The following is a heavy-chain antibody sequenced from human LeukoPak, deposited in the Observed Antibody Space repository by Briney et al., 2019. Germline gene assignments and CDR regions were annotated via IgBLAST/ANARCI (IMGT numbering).Heavy chain of an antibody. J-gene: IGHJ4*02. D-gene: IGHD6-13*01. CDR3: AREGSKAPPR. Sequence: PSETLSLTCTVSGGSISSYYWSWIRQPPGKGLEWIGYIYYNGSTNYNPSLKSRVTISVDTSKNQFSLKLSSVTAADTAVYYCAREGSKAPPRWGQGTLVTVSS. CDR2: IYYNGST. CDR1: GGSISSYY. V-gene: IGHV4-59*01.